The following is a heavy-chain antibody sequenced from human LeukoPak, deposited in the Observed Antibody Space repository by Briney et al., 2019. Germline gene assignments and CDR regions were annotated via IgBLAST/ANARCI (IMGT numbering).Heavy chain of an antibody. CDR3: ARGGYYGSGNDFRFDP. V-gene: IGHV4-4*07. J-gene: IGHJ5*02. CDR2: IYTSGTT. CDR1: GGSISSYY. Sequence: SETLSLTCTVSGGSISSYYWSWLRQPAGKGLEWIGRIYTSGTTHYNPSLKSRVTISVDTSKNQFSLRLTSVTAADTAVYFCARGGYYGSGNDFRFDPGGQGTLVTVSS. D-gene: IGHD3-10*01.